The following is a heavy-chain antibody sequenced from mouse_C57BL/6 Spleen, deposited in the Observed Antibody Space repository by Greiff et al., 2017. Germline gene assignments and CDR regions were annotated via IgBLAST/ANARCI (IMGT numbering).Heavy chain of an antibody. CDR3: TYYGNYLAWFAY. J-gene: IGHJ3*01. V-gene: IGHV14-4*01. Sequence: VHVKQSGAELVRPGASVKLSCTASGFNIKDDYMHWVKQRPEQGLEWIGWIDPENGDTEYASKFQGKATITADTSSNTAYLQLSSLTSEDTAVYYCTYYGNYLAWFAYWGQGTLVTVSA. CDR1: GFNIKDDY. CDR2: IDPENGDT. D-gene: IGHD2-1*01.